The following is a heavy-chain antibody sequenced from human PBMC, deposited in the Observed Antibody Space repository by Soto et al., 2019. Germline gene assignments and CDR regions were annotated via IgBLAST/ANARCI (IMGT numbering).Heavy chain of an antibody. Sequence: EVQLLESGGGLVQPGGSLRLSCAASGFTFSSYAMSWVRQAPGKGLEWVSAISGSGGSTYYADSVKGRFTISRDNSKNXRYLQMNSLRAEDAAVYYCAKTPSPVVPLAEYFQHWGQGTLVTVSS. CDR3: AKTPSPVVPLAEYFQH. CDR1: GFTFSSYA. CDR2: ISGSGGST. D-gene: IGHD2-21*01. V-gene: IGHV3-23*01. J-gene: IGHJ1*01.